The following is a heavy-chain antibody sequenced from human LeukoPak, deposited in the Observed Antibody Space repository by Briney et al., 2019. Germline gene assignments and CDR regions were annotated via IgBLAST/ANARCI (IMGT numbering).Heavy chain of an antibody. Sequence: SQTLSLTCTISGRSLSSGDYYSSSIRQPPGKGLEWLGYIYYSGSTYYNPSLKSRVTISVDTSKNQFSLKLSSVTAADTAVYYCARAIYCSGGSCYLGKYYYYYMDVWGKGTTVTVSS. D-gene: IGHD2-15*01. CDR1: GRSLSSGDYY. CDR3: ARAIYCSGGSCYLGKYYYYYMDV. CDR2: IYYSGST. J-gene: IGHJ6*03. V-gene: IGHV4-30-4*08.